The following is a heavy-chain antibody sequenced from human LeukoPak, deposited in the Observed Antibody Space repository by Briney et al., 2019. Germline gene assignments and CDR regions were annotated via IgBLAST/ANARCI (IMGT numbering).Heavy chain of an antibody. V-gene: IGHV3-23*01. CDR3: AKDWTQADYYYYGMDV. Sequence: GGSLRLSCAASGFTFSSYAMSWVRQAPGKGLEWASAISSSGGSTYYADSVKGRFTISRDNSKNTLYLQMNSLRAEDTAVYYCAKDWTQADYYYYGMDVWGQGTTVTVSS. J-gene: IGHJ6*02. D-gene: IGHD3-3*01. CDR1: GFTFSSYA. CDR2: ISSSGGST.